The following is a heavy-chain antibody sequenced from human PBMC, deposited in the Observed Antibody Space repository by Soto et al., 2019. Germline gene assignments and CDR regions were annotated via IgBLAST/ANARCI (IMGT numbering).Heavy chain of an antibody. CDR3: AKDPTEASWRPTYVDY. D-gene: IGHD2-15*01. J-gene: IGHJ4*02. CDR1: GFAFSNYA. Sequence: QVQLLESGGGVVQPGRSLRLSCVASGFAFSNYAMHWVRQAPGKGPEWLAIISYDGTNKYYANSVEGRFTISRDNSEKTMFLQMDGLKAEDTAVYYCAKDPTEASWRPTYVDYGGQGTLVTVSS. CDR2: ISYDGTNK. V-gene: IGHV3-30*18.